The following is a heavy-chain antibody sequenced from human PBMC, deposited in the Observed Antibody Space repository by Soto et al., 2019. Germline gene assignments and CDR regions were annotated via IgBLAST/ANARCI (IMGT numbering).Heavy chain of an antibody. CDR1: GGSLSSTY. J-gene: IGHJ4*02. Sequence: QVQLQESGPGLVKPSETLSLTCVVSGGSLSSTYWSWIRQPPGKGLEWIGYIYYSGSTNYNPSLKSRVTISVDTTKNQFALKLSSVTAADTAVYYCARTWGSAFDYWGRGTLVTVSS. D-gene: IGHD3-16*01. CDR3: ARTWGSAFDY. V-gene: IGHV4-59*01. CDR2: IYYSGST.